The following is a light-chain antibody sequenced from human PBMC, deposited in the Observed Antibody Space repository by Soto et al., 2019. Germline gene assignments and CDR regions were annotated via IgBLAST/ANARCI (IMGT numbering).Light chain of an antibody. V-gene: IGKV1-5*03. CDR2: EAS. Sequence: DIQMTQSPSTLSASVGDRVTITCRASHSISSSLAWYQQKPGKAPKVLIYEASNLQRGVPTRFSGGGFGTDFTLTISSVQPDDFATYYCHKYDSYWTFGQGTKVEIK. CDR3: HKYDSYWT. CDR1: HSISSS. J-gene: IGKJ1*01.